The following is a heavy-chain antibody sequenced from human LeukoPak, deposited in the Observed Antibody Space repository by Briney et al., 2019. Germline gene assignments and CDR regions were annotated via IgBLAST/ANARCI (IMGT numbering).Heavy chain of an antibody. CDR1: GGSFSGYY. V-gene: IGHV4-34*01. CDR2: INHSGST. D-gene: IGHD3-3*01. J-gene: IGHJ5*02. Sequence: SETLSLTCAVYGGSFSGYYWSWLRQPPGKGLEWIGEINHSGSTNYNPSLKSRVTISVDTSKNQFSLRLSSVTAADTAVYYCARGRITIFGVVINNRWFDPWGQGTLVTVSS. CDR3: ARGRITIFGVVINNRWFDP.